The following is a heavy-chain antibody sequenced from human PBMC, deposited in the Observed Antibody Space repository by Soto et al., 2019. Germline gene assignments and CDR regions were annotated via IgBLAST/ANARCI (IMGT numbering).Heavy chain of an antibody. CDR1: GFTFSTYA. CDR3: AKRKLSNDYGGQFDY. J-gene: IGHJ4*02. V-gene: IGHV3-23*01. CDR2: ISGGGGSI. Sequence: GGSLRLSCAASGFTFSTYAMNWVRQAPGKGLEWVSVISGGGGSIHYTDSVKGRFTISRDNSKNTLYLQMNSLRAEDTAVYYCAKRKLSNDYGGQFDYWGQGTVVTVSS. D-gene: IGHD4-17*01.